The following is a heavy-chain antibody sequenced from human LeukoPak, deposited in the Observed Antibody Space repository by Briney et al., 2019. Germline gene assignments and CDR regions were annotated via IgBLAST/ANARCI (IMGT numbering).Heavy chain of an antibody. D-gene: IGHD2-2*03. Sequence: GGSLRLSCAASGFTVSSNYMSWVRQAPGKGLEWVSVIYSGGSTYYADSVKGRFTISRDNSKNTLYLQMNSLRAEDTAVYYCAKDGYCSSTSCYLYYWGQGTLVTVSS. J-gene: IGHJ4*02. V-gene: IGHV3-66*01. CDR1: GFTVSSNY. CDR3: AKDGYCSSTSCYLYY. CDR2: IYSGGST.